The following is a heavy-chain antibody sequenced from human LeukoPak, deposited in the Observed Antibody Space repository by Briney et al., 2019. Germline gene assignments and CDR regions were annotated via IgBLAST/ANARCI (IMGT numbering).Heavy chain of an antibody. Sequence: GGSLRLSCAVSRFTFSDYWTRWVRQAPGKGLEWVAAINKDESEKRYVDSVKGRFTISRDNARNSVYLQMTSLGAEDTAVYYCATYTQHFGAPGGADYWGLGTLVTVSS. J-gene: IGHJ4*02. V-gene: IGHV3-7*01. CDR3: ATYTQHFGAPGGADY. CDR1: RFTFSDYW. CDR2: INKDESEK. D-gene: IGHD2-8*02.